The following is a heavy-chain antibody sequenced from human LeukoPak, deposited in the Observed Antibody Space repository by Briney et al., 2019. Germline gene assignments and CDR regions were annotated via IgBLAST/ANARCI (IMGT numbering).Heavy chain of an antibody. CDR3: ARGEFGFDP. Sequence: ASVKVSCKASGYTFTGYYMHWVRQAPGRGLEWMGWINPNSGGTNYAQKFQGWVTMTRDTSISTAYMELSSLRSEDTAVYYCARGEFGFDPWGQGTLVTVSS. V-gene: IGHV1-2*04. J-gene: IGHJ5*02. CDR1: GYTFTGYY. CDR2: INPNSGGT.